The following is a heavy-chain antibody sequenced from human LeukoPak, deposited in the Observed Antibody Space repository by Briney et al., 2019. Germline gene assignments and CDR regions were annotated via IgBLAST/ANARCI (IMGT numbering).Heavy chain of an antibody. J-gene: IGHJ6*02. CDR2: INSDGSST. Sequence: GGSLRLSFTASGFTFSNYWMHWVRQAPGKGLVCVSRINSDGSSTSYADSVKGRFTISRDNSKNTLYMQMNSLGAEDTAVYYCAKRAPMVRGRTDYQYGMDVWGQGTTVTVSS. CDR1: GFTFSNYW. CDR3: AKRAPMVRGRTDYQYGMDV. V-gene: IGHV3-74*01. D-gene: IGHD3-10*01.